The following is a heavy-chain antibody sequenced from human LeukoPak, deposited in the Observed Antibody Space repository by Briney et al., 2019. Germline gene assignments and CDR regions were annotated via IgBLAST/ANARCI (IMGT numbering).Heavy chain of an antibody. J-gene: IGHJ4*02. V-gene: IGHV4-39*01. CDR1: GGSISSGYHY. Sequence: PSETLSLTCTVSGGSISSGYHYWGWIRQPPGKGLEWIGSIYESGRTHYNPSLSSRITISVDTSKNQFSLELSSVTAADTAVYYCARGDSSSWSLFDYWGQGTLVTVSS. D-gene: IGHD6-13*01. CDR2: IYESGRT. CDR3: ARGDSSSWSLFDY.